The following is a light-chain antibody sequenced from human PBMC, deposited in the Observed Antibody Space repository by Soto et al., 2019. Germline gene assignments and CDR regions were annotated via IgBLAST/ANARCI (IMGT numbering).Light chain of an antibody. Sequence: QSVLTQPPSASGTPGQRVTISCSGSSSSIGSNSVNWYQQLPRTAPKVLIYTNNQRPSGVPDRFSGSKSGTSASLAISGLLSEDEADYYCAAWDGSLNVYVFGTGTKLIVL. CDR1: SSSIGSNS. CDR3: AAWDGSLNVYV. V-gene: IGLV1-44*01. J-gene: IGLJ1*01. CDR2: TNN.